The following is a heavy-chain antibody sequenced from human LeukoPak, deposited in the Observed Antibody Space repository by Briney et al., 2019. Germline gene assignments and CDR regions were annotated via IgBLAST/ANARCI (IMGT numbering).Heavy chain of an antibody. V-gene: IGHV4-61*08. CDR1: GGSISSGGYY. CDR3: ARQEEGSYDY. J-gene: IGHJ4*02. D-gene: IGHD3-10*01. Sequence: TPSETLSLTCTVSGGSISSGGYYWSWIRQHPGKGLEWIGYIYYSGSTNYNPSLKSRVTISVDTSKNQFSLKLSSVTAADTAVYYCARQEEGSYDYWGQGTLVTVSS. CDR2: IYYSGST.